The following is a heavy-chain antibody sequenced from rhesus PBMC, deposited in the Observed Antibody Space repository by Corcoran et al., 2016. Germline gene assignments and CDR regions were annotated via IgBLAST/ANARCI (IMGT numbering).Heavy chain of an antibody. CDR2: IYGSGRVT. CDR3: AKDTPLYYYSGSYPFDY. V-gene: IGHV4-106*01. Sequence: QVQLQESGPGLVKPSETPSLTCAVSGGSISDDYYWSRIRQPPGKGLEWIGYIYGSGRVTNYNPSLKNRVTISIDTSKNQFSLKLSSVTAADTAVYYCAKDTPLYYYSGSYPFDYWGQGVLVTVSS. D-gene: IGHD3-16*01. CDR1: GGSISDDYY. J-gene: IGHJ4*01.